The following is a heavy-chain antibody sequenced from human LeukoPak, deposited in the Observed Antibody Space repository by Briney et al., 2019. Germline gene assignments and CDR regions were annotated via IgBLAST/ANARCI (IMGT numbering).Heavy chain of an antibody. D-gene: IGHD3-10*01. CDR1: GYTFTSYD. CDR3: AREGYYGSKTYYDLDY. J-gene: IGHJ4*02. V-gene: IGHV1-2*06. Sequence: ASVKVSCKASGYTFTSYDINWVRQATGQGLEWMGRINPNSGGTTYAQNFQGRVTMTRDTSISTAYMELSRLRSDDTAVYYCAREGYYGSKTYYDLDYWGQGTLVTVSS. CDR2: INPNSGGT.